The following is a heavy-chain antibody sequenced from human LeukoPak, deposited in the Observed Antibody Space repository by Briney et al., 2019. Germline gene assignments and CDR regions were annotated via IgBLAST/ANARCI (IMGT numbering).Heavy chain of an antibody. CDR3: ARDGPYSGSYN. D-gene: IGHD1-26*01. CDR2: INPSGGST. V-gene: IGHV1-46*01. Sequence: ASVKVSCKASGYTFTSYYMHWGRQAPGQGLEWMGIINPSGGSTSYAQKCQSRVTMTRDSTTSTVYMELSSLRSEDTAVYYCARDGPYSGSYNWGQGTLVTVSS. J-gene: IGHJ4*02. CDR1: GYTFTSYY.